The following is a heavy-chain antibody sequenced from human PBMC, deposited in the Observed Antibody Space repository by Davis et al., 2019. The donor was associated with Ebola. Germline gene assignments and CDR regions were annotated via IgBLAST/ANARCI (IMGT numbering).Heavy chain of an antibody. CDR3: ARGYHDNTGYYPLGWYSDL. CDR2: IYPGDFDV. Sequence: GESLKISCKNSGYSFATYWIGWVRQMPGKGLEWMGIIYPGDFDVRYSPSFEGQVTISADTIISSAYLQWSSLKASDTAMYYCARGYHDNTGYYPLGWYSDLWGRGTLVTVSS. CDR1: GYSFATYW. J-gene: IGHJ2*01. V-gene: IGHV5-51*01. D-gene: IGHD3-22*01.